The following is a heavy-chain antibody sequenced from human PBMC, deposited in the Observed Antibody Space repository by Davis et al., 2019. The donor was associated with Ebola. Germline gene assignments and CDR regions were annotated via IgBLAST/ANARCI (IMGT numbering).Heavy chain of an antibody. Sequence: PSETLSLTCTVSGGSISSYYWSWIRQPPGKGLEWIGYIYYSGSTNYNPSLKSRVTISVDTSKNQFSLKLSSVTAADTAVYYCARSVAGTGIWYFDLWGRGTLVTVSS. D-gene: IGHD6-19*01. CDR3: ARSVAGTGIWYFDL. CDR1: GGSISSYY. V-gene: IGHV4-59*01. CDR2: IYYSGST. J-gene: IGHJ2*01.